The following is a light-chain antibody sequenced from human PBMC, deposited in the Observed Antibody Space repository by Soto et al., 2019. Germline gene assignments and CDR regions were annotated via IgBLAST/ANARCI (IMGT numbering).Light chain of an antibody. CDR2: GAS. Sequence: EIVLTQSPGTLSLSPGERATLSCRASQSFSSSYLAWYQQKPGQAPRLLIYGASSRATGIPDRFSGSGSGTDFTLTISRLEPEDFAVYYCQQYGTSVPITFGQGTRLEIK. V-gene: IGKV3-20*01. CDR3: QQYGTSVPIT. CDR1: QSFSSSY. J-gene: IGKJ5*01.